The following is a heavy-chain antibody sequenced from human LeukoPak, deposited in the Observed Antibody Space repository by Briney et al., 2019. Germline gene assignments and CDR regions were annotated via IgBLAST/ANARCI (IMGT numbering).Heavy chain of an antibody. Sequence: GGSLRLSCAASGFTFSSYAMSWVRQAPGKGLEWVSAISGSGGSTYYADPVKGRFTISRDNSKNTLYLQMNSLRAEDTAVYYCAKDMEPYHYGSGSYGGWGQGTLVTVSS. J-gene: IGHJ4*02. CDR3: AKDMEPYHYGSGSYGG. CDR2: ISGSGGST. CDR1: GFTFSSYA. V-gene: IGHV3-23*01. D-gene: IGHD3-10*01.